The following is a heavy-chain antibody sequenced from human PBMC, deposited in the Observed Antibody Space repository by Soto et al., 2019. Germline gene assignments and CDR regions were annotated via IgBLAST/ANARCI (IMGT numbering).Heavy chain of an antibody. Sequence: GATVKVSCKASGFTFTSSAVQWVRQARGQRLDWIGWIVVGSGNTNYAQKFQERVTITRDMSTSTAYMEMSSLRSEDTAVYYCAAEETDARGMDVWGQGTTVTVSS. CDR1: GFTFTSSA. CDR3: AAEETDARGMDV. CDR2: IVVGSGNT. V-gene: IGHV1-58*01. J-gene: IGHJ6*02.